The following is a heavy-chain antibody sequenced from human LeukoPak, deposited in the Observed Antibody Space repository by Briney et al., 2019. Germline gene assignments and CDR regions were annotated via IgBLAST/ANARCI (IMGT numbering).Heavy chain of an antibody. D-gene: IGHD6-13*01. V-gene: IGHV4-31*03. Sequence: SETLSLTCTVSGGSISSGGYYWSWIRQHPGKGLEWIGYIYYSGSTYYNPSLKSRVTISVDTSKNQFSLKLSSVTAVDTAVYYCARAQLAMGDAFDIWGQGTMVTVSS. CDR1: GGSISSGGYY. CDR3: ARAQLAMGDAFDI. CDR2: IYYSGST. J-gene: IGHJ3*02.